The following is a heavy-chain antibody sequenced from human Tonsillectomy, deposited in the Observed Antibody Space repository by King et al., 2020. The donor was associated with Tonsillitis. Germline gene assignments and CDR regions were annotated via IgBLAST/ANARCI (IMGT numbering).Heavy chain of an antibody. CDR1: GYSFTNYW. V-gene: IGHV5-51*01. J-gene: IGHJ4*02. CDR3: ARHFDYGGNSPFDY. CDR2: IYPGDSDT. D-gene: IGHD4-23*01. Sequence: SGAEVKKPGESLKISCKGSGYSFTNYWIGWVRQMPGKGLEWMGIIYPGDSDTRYSPPFQGHITISADKSISTAYLQWSSLKAPDTAMYYCARHFDYGGNSPFDYWGQGTLVTVSS.